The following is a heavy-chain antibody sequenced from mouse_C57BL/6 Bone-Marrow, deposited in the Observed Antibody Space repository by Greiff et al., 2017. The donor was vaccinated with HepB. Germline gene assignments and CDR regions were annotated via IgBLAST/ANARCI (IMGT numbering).Heavy chain of an antibody. Sequence: QVHVKKSGAELVKPGASVKISCKASGYAFSSYWMNWVKQRPGKGLEWIGQIYPGDGDTNYNGKFKGKATLTADKSSSTAYMQLSSLTSEDSAVYFCARRDSQGYFDVWGTGTTVTVSS. CDR1: GYAFSSYW. CDR2: IYPGDGDT. V-gene: IGHV1-80*01. CDR3: ARRDSQGYFDV. J-gene: IGHJ1*03.